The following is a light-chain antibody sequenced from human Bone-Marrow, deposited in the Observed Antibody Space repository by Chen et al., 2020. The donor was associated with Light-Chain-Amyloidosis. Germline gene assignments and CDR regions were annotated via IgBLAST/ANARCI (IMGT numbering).Light chain of an antibody. Sequence: DIQMTQSPSTLSACVGDRVTITCRASQSISTWLAWYQQKTGKAPKLLIYKASSLESGVPSRFSGSGSGTEFTLTISSLHPDDFATYYCQQYDSYPRTFGPGTKVDIK. CDR3: QQYDSYPRT. CDR1: QSISTW. J-gene: IGKJ3*01. V-gene: IGKV1-5*03. CDR2: KAS.